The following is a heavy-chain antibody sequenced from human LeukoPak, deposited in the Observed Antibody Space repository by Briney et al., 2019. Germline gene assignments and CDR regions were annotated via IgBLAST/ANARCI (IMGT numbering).Heavy chain of an antibody. J-gene: IGHJ4*02. CDR1: GFTFSSYG. V-gene: IGHV3-30*18. Sequence: GGSLRLSCAASGFTFSSYGMHWVRQAPGKGLEWVAVISYDGSNKYYADSVKGRFTISRDNSKNTLYLQMNSLRAEDTAVYYCAKSGPTVTKAWYFDYWGQGTLVTVSS. CDR3: AKSGPTVTKAWYFDY. D-gene: IGHD4-17*01. CDR2: ISYDGSNK.